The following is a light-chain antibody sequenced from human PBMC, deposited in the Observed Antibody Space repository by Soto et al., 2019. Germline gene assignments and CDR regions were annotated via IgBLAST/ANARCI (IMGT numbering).Light chain of an antibody. CDR1: RSNIGAGYD. V-gene: IGLV1-40*01. CDR2: GNG. Sequence: QSVLTQPPSVSGAPGQRVTISCTGSRSNIGAGYDVHWYQHLPGRAPKLLVSGNGDRPSGVPDRFSVSKSGPSASLAITGLQADYDAEYYCQSYDSTLSGVIFGGGTKLTVL. CDR3: QSYDSTLSGVI. J-gene: IGLJ2*01.